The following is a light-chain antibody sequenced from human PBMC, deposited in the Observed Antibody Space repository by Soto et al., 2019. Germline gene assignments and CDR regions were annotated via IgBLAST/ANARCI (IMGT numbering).Light chain of an antibody. CDR3: QKYNNVPWP. V-gene: IGKV1-27*01. Sequence: DIQMTQSPSSLSASVGDRVTITCRASQGISNYLAWYQQKPGKVPKLLIYAASTLQSGVPSRFSGSGSRADFTLTIDSLQPEDVATYYCQKYNNVPWPFGPGTKVEIK. CDR1: QGISNY. J-gene: IGKJ1*01. CDR2: AAS.